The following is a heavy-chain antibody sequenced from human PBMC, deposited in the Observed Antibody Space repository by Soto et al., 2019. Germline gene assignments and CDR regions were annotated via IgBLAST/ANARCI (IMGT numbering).Heavy chain of an antibody. CDR2: IYYSGST. V-gene: IGHV4-59*01. D-gene: IGHD3-22*01. J-gene: IGHJ4*02. CDR1: GGSISVYY. Sequence: LTCTVSGGSISVYYWSWIRQPPGKGLEWIGYIYYSGSTIYNPSLKSRVTISVDTSRNQFSLKLSSVTAADTAVYYCARARYDSSGYYYFDYWGQGTLVTVSS. CDR3: ARARYDSSGYYYFDY.